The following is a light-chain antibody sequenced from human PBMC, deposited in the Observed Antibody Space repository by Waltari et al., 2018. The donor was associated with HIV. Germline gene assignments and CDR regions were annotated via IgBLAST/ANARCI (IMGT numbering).Light chain of an antibody. CDR3: SSYTSSSTLDV. J-gene: IGLJ1*01. Sequence: QSALTQPASVSGSPGQSITISCTGTSSDVGGYHYVPWYQQHQGKAPKLMIYDVSNRHSGVSNRFSGSKSGNTASRTISGLQAEDEADYYCSSYTSSSTLDVFGTGTKVTVL. CDR2: DVS. V-gene: IGLV2-14*03. CDR1: SSDVGGYHY.